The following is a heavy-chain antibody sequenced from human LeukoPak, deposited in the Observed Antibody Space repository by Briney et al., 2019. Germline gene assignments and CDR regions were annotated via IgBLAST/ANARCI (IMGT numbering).Heavy chain of an antibody. J-gene: IGHJ5*02. D-gene: IGHD1-1*01. CDR3: ARTGNTYAWFDP. Sequence: SETLSLTCTVSGGSISGYYWSWIRQPPGKGLEWIGYIYYSGSTNYNPSLKSRVTISVDTSKNQFSLKLSAVTAADTAVYYCARTGNTYAWFDPWGQGTLVTVSS. CDR2: IYYSGST. V-gene: IGHV4-59*01. CDR1: GGSISGYY.